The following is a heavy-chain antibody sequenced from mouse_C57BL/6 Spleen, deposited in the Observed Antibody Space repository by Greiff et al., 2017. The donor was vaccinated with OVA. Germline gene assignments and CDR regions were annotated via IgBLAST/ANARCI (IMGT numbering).Heavy chain of an antibody. J-gene: IGHJ2*01. CDR2: ISSGSSTI. Sequence: EVHLVESGGGLVKPGGSLKLSCAASGFTFSDYGMHWVRQAPEKGLEWVAYISSGSSTIYYADTVKGRFTISRDNAKNTLFLQMTSLRSEDTAMYYCARSWDWDRYLDDWGQGTTLTVSS. D-gene: IGHD4-1*01. CDR3: ARSWDWDRYLDD. CDR1: GFTFSDYG. V-gene: IGHV5-17*01.